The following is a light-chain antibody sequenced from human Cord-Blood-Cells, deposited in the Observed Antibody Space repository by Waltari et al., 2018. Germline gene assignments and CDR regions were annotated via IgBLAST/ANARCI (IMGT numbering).Light chain of an antibody. V-gene: IGLV2-8*01. J-gene: IGLJ1*01. CDR2: EVS. CDR1: SRDVGGYNY. Sequence: QSALTQPPSASASPGQSVTISCTGTSRDVGGYNYVPWYQQHPGKAPKLMIYEVSHRPSGVPDRFSGSKSGNTASLTVSGLQAEDEADYYCSSYAGSNLYVFGTGTKVTVL. CDR3: SSYAGSNLYV.